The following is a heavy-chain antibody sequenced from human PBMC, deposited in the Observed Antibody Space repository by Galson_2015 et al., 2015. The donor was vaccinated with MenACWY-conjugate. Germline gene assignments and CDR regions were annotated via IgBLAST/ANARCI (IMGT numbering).Heavy chain of an antibody. J-gene: IGHJ6*02. CDR1: GYTFTSYA. V-gene: IGHV1-3*01. Sequence: VKVSCKASGYTFTSYAMHWVRQAPGQRLEWMGWINAGNGNTKYSQKFQGRVTITRDTSASTAYMELSSLRSEDTAVYYCARLNPYYYGMDVWGQGTTVTVSS. CDR2: INAGNGNT. CDR3: ARLNPYYYGMDV.